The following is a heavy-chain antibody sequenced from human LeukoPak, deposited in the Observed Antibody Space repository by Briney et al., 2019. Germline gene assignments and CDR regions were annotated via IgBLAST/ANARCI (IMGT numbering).Heavy chain of an antibody. Sequence: GGSLRLSCAASGFTFSSYSMNWVRQAPGKGLEWVSSISSSSSYIYYADSVKGRFTISRDNAKNSLYLQMNSLRAEDTAVYYCARDAVAGTLRYYYYMDVWGKGTPVTVS. CDR1: GFTFSSYS. D-gene: IGHD6-19*01. CDR2: ISSSSSYI. J-gene: IGHJ6*03. CDR3: ARDAVAGTLRYYYYMDV. V-gene: IGHV3-21*01.